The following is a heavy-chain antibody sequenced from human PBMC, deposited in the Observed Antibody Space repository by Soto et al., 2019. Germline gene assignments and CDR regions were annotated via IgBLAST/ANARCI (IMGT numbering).Heavy chain of an antibody. J-gene: IGHJ3*02. D-gene: IGHD1-26*01. CDR2: ISGSGGST. CDR1: GFTFSSYA. Sequence: EVQLLESGGGLVQPGGSLRLSCAASGFTFSSYAMSWVRQAPGKGLEWVSAISGSGGSTYYADSVKGRFTISRDNSKNTLYLQMNSLRAEDTAVYYCAKDLARGSFPFGLAFDIWGQGTMVTVSS. V-gene: IGHV3-23*01. CDR3: AKDLARGSFPFGLAFDI.